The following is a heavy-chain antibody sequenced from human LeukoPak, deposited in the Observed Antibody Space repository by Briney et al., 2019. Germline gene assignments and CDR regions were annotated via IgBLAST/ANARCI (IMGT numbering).Heavy chain of an antibody. CDR2: INRDGSRT. D-gene: IGHD6-25*01. Sequence: GGSLRLACAASGFTFSTSWMHWVRQAPGKGLVWVSHINRDGSRTTYADSVKGRFTISRDNAKNTVYLQMNSLRPEDTAVYYCAKGAAQGGYFQHWGQGTLVTVPS. J-gene: IGHJ1*01. V-gene: IGHV3-74*01. CDR1: GFTFSTSW. CDR3: AKGAAQGGYFQH.